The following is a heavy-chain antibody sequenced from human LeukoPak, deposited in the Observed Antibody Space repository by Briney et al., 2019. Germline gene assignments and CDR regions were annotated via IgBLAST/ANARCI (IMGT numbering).Heavy chain of an antibody. Sequence: SETLSLTCTVSGGSSSSGDYYWSWIRQPPGKGLEWIGYIYYSGSTYYNPSLKSRVTISVDTSKNQFSLKLSSVTAADTAVYYCARGQGEYCSGGSCYSDTFDIWGQGKMVTVSS. J-gene: IGHJ3*02. CDR2: IYYSGST. CDR1: GGSSSSGDYY. CDR3: ARGQGEYCSGGSCYSDTFDI. D-gene: IGHD2-15*01. V-gene: IGHV4-30-4*02.